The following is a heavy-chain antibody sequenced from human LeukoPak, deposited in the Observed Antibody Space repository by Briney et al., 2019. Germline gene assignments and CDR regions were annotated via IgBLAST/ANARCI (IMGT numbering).Heavy chain of an antibody. V-gene: IGHV4-34*01. CDR1: GGSFSGYY. D-gene: IGHD2-15*01. CDR2: INHSGST. J-gene: IGHJ4*02. Sequence: SETLSLTCAVYGGSFSGYYWSWIRQPPGKGLEWIGEINHSGSTNYNPSLKSRVTISVDTSKNQFSLKLSSVTAADTAVCYCARGPIIGYCSGGSCLRTFNFDYWGQGTLVTVSS. CDR3: ARGPIIGYCSGGSCLRTFNFDY.